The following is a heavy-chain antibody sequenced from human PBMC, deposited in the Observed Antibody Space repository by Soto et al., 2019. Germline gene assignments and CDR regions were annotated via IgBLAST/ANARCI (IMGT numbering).Heavy chain of an antibody. D-gene: IGHD3-3*01. CDR3: AISLPITIFGVVTLNWFDP. CDR2: IYYSGST. CDR1: GGSISSGGYY. V-gene: IGHV4-31*03. J-gene: IGHJ5*02. Sequence: PSETLSLTCTVSGGSISSGGYYWSWIRQHPGKGLKWIGYIYYSGSTYYNPSLKSRVTISVDTSKNQFSLKLSSVTAADTAVYYCAISLPITIFGVVTLNWFDPWGQGTLVTVS.